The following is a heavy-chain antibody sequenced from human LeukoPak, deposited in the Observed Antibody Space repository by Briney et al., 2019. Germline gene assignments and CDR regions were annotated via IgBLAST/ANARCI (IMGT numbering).Heavy chain of an antibody. CDR1: GGSFSGYY. Sequence: SETLSLTCAVYGGSFSGYYWSWIRQPPGKGLEWIGEINHSGSTNYNPSLKSRVTISVDTSKNQFSLKLSSVTAADTAVYYCARVGVLDTAMPIYYFDYWGQGTLVTISS. D-gene: IGHD5-18*01. V-gene: IGHV4-34*01. CDR3: ARVGVLDTAMPIYYFDY. J-gene: IGHJ4*02. CDR2: INHSGST.